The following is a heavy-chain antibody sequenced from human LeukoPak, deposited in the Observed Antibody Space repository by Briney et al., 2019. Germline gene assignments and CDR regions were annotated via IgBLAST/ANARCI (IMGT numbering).Heavy chain of an antibody. Sequence: GGSLRLSCAASGFTFSSYGMHWVRQAPGKGLEWVAFIRYDGSNKYYADSVKGRFTISRDNSKNTLYLQMNSLRAEDTAVYYCAKDAVPFGVVINLFDYWGQGTLVTVSS. CDR1: GFTFSSYG. CDR3: AKDAVPFGVVINLFDY. CDR2: IRYDGSNK. J-gene: IGHJ4*02. D-gene: IGHD3-3*01. V-gene: IGHV3-30*02.